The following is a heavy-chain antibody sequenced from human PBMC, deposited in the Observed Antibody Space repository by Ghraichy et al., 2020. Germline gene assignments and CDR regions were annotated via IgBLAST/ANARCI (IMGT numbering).Heavy chain of an antibody. D-gene: IGHD4-17*01. V-gene: IGHV1-69*13. CDR1: GGTFSSYA. Sequence: AVKVSCKASGGTFSSYAISWVRQAPGQGLEWMGGIIPIFGTANYAQKFQGRVTITADESTSTAYMELSSLRSEDTAVYYCARAWGGDYAQRFLGYWGQGTLVTVSP. CDR2: IIPIFGTA. CDR3: ARAWGGDYAQRFLGY. J-gene: IGHJ4*02.